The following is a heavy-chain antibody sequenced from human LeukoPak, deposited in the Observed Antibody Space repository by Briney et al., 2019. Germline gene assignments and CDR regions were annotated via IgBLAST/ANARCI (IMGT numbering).Heavy chain of an antibody. Sequence: ASVKVSCKASGYTFTGYYMHWVRQAPGQGLEWMGRINPNSGGTNYAQKFQGRVTMIRDTSISTAYMELSRLRSDDTAVYYCARDRYYDSSGYSPWGQGTLVTVSS. CDR1: GYTFTGYY. CDR3: ARDRYYDSSGYSP. J-gene: IGHJ5*02. V-gene: IGHV1-2*06. CDR2: INPNSGGT. D-gene: IGHD3-22*01.